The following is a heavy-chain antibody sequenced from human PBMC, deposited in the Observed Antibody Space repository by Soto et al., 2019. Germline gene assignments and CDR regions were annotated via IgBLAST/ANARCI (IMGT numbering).Heavy chain of an antibody. Sequence: ASVKVSCKATGYTFSAYTMNWVRQAPGQSLEWMGWINAGSGNTKYSQNFQGIVSITRDTSASTVYMELTGLTSEDTAVYYCARDTETLGPRANDALDIWGQGTMVTVSS. J-gene: IGHJ3*02. CDR3: ARDTETLGPRANDALDI. D-gene: IGHD3-3*02. CDR2: INAGSGNT. CDR1: GYTFSAYT. V-gene: IGHV1-3*01.